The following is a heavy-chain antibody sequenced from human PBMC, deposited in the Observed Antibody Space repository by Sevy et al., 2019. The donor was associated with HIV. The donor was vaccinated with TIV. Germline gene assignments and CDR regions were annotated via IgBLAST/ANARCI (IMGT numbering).Heavy chain of an antibody. V-gene: IGHV1-2*02. CDR1: GYTFTGYY. J-gene: IGHJ4*02. CDR3: ARDPIDSPMTADY. Sequence: ASVKVSCKASGYTFTGYYMHWVRQAPGQGLEWMGWINPNSGGTNYAQKFQGRVTMTRDTSISTAYMELSRLRSDDTAVYYCARDPIDSPMTADYWGQGTLVTVSS. CDR2: INPNSGGT. D-gene: IGHD2-21*02.